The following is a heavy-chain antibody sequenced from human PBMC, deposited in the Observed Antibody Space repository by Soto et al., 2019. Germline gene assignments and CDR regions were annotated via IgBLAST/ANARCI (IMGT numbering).Heavy chain of an antibody. CDR2: IYRTGST. CDR1: GGSFTSNNW. D-gene: IGHD1-7*01. V-gene: IGHV4-4*02. CDR3: ASRDPGTSVDY. Sequence: ESLCLTGAVSGGSFTSNNWWAWVRQPPGQGLEWIGEIYRTGSTNYNPSLKSRVTISLDKSENQFSLKVTSLTAADTAVYYCASRDPGTSVDYWGQGTLVTVS. J-gene: IGHJ4*02.